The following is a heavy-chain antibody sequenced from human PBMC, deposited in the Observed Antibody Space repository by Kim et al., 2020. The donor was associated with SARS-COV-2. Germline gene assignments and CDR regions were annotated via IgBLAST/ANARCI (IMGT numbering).Heavy chain of an antibody. J-gene: IGHJ4*02. V-gene: IGHV3-13*01. CDR2: T. CDR3: ARETVAGDFDY. Sequence: TYYPGSVKGRFTISRENAKNSLYLQMNSLRAGDTAVNYCARETVAGDFDYWGQGTLVTVSS. D-gene: IGHD6-19*01.